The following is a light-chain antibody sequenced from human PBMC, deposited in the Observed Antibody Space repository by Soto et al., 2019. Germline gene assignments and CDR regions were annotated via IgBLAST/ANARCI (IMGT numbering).Light chain of an antibody. Sequence: EIVMTQSPVTLSVSPGERATLSCTASQSVNNNVAWYQQKPGHTPRLLIYGASSRATGIPDRFSGSGSGTDFTLTISRLEPEDFAVYYCQQSGTSPRTFGQGTKVDIK. J-gene: IGKJ1*01. CDR3: QQSGTSPRT. CDR2: GAS. CDR1: QSVNNN. V-gene: IGKV3-20*01.